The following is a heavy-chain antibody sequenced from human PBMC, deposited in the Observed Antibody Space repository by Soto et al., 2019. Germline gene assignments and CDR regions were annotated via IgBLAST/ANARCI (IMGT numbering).Heavy chain of an antibody. Sequence: QVQLQQWGAGLLKPSETLSLTCAVYGGSFSGYYWSWIRQPPGKGLEWIGEINHSGSTNYNPSLKRRVAISVDTSKNQFSLKLSSVTAADTAVYYCARGGQRVAVAGTDWFDPWGQGTLVTVSS. D-gene: IGHD6-19*01. CDR1: GGSFSGYY. CDR2: INHSGST. V-gene: IGHV4-34*01. CDR3: ARGGQRVAVAGTDWFDP. J-gene: IGHJ5*02.